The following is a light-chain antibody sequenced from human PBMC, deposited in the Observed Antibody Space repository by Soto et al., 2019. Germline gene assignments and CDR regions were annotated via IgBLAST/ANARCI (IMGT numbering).Light chain of an antibody. CDR2: EGS. Sequence: QSALTQPASVSGSPGQSITISCTGTSSDVGSYILVSWYQQHPGKAPKLMIYEGSKRPSGVSNRFSGSKSGNTASLTISGLQAEDEADYFCCSYAGSTTFVVFGGGTKLTVL. CDR3: CSYAGSTTFVV. V-gene: IGLV2-23*01. J-gene: IGLJ2*01. CDR1: SSDVGSYIL.